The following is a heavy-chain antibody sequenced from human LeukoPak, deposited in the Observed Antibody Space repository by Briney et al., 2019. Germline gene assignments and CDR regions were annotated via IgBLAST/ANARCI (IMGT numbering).Heavy chain of an antibody. V-gene: IGHV1-69*06. D-gene: IGHD3-16*02. CDR3: ARDLVSLWGSYRFFGYGGAFDI. CDR2: IIPIFGTA. Sequence: SVKVSCKASGVTFSSYAISWVRQAPGQGLEWMGGIIPIFGTANYAQKFQGRVTITADKSTSTAYMELNSLRSEDTAVYYCARDLVSLWGSYRFFGYGGAFDIWGQGTMVTVSS. J-gene: IGHJ3*02. CDR1: GVTFSSYA.